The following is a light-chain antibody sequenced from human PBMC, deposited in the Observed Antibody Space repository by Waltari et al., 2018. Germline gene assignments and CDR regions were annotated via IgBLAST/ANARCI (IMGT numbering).Light chain of an antibody. Sequence: IQLTHSPSALSASVADTLTIPCRARKDMSSYLAWYQQKQGKAPKILISAAFTLHSGVPQRFCGSGCGADFTLTISSLQPEDFATYYCQQCETYPLTFGQGTRLEIK. CDR1: KDMSSY. CDR2: AAF. J-gene: IGKJ5*01. V-gene: IGKV1-9*01. CDR3: QQCETYPLT.